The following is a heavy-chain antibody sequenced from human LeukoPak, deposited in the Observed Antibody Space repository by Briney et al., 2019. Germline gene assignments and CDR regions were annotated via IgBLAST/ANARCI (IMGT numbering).Heavy chain of an antibody. D-gene: IGHD6-19*01. CDR3: ARARRDGGWYHYYYYYYMDV. V-gene: IGHV3-21*01. CDR2: ITSGSSYR. CDR1: GFTFSSYN. Sequence: GGSLRLSCAASGFTFSSYNMNWVRQAPGKGLEWVSSITSGSSYRFYADSVKGRFTISRDNAKNSLYLQMNSLRAEDTAVYYCARARRDGGWYHYYYYYYMDVWGKGTTVTVSS. J-gene: IGHJ6*03.